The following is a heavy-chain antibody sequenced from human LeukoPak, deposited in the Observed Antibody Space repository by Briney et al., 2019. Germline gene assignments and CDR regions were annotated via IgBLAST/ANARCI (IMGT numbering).Heavy chain of an antibody. CDR1: GFRFNTYW. CDR2: ISSGGDIT. D-gene: IGHD2-21*01. V-gene: IGHV3-48*04. CDR3: ARETASCGGDCFDY. J-gene: IGHJ4*02. Sequence: GGSLRLSCAASGFRFNTYWMSWVRQAPGKGLEWVSYISSGGDITYYADSMRGRFTVSRDDAKNSLYLQMNSLRAEDTAVYYCARETASCGGDCFDYWGRGTLVTVSS.